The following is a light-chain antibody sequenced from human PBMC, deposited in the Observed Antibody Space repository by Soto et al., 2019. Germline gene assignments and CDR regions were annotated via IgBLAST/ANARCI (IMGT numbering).Light chain of an antibody. J-gene: IGKJ1*01. Sequence: DVVLTQSPLSLPVTLGQPASISCRSSQSLVYSDGNTYLYWFHQRPGQSPRRLIYKVFNRDSGVPERFSGSGSGTDFTLEISRVEAEDVGVYYCMEGSHWWTFGQGTRVEIK. CDR1: QSLVYSDGNTY. CDR2: KVF. V-gene: IGKV2-30*01. CDR3: MEGSHWWT.